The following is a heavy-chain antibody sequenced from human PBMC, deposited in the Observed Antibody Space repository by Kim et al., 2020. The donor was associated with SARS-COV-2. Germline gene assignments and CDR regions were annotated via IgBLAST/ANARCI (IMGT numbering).Heavy chain of an antibody. Sequence: GGSLRLSCAASGFTFSSYAMHWVRQAPGKGLEWVAVISYDGSNKYYADSVKGRFTISRDNSKNTLYLQMNSLRAEDTAVYYCARESEHTPYSSPLYYFD. CDR3: ARESEHTPYSSPLYYFD. D-gene: IGHD6-19*01. CDR2: ISYDGSNK. CDR1: GFTFSSYA. V-gene: IGHV3-30*04. J-gene: IGHJ4*01.